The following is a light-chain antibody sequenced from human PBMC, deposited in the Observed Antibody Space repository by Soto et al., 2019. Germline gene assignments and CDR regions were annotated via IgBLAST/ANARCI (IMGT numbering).Light chain of an antibody. V-gene: IGKV1-39*01. CDR1: QSIRSY. Sequence: DIQIAPSPSSLSASVGDRLTITCRASQSIRSYLNWYQQKPGKAPKLLIYAASSLQSGVPSRFSGSGSGTDFTLTISSLQPEDFATYYCQKSYSTPWTFGKGDTV. CDR3: QKSYSTPWT. J-gene: IGKJ1*01. CDR2: AAS.